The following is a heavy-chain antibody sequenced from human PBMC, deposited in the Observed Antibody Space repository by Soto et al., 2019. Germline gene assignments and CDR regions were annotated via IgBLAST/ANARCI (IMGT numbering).Heavy chain of an antibody. CDR3: AKGPLTTVVTRTYFDY. D-gene: IGHD4-17*01. CDR1: GFTFSSYG. V-gene: IGHV3-30*18. Sequence: PGGSLRLSCAASGFTFSSYGMHWVRQAPGKGLEWVAVISYDGSNKYYADSVKGRFTISRDNSKNTLYLQMNSLRAEDTAVYYCAKGPLTTVVTRTYFDYWGQGTLVTVSS. J-gene: IGHJ4*02. CDR2: ISYDGSNK.